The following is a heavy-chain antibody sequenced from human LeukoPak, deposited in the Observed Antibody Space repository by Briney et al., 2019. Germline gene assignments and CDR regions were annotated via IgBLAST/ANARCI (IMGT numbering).Heavy chain of an antibody. CDR3: ARGGVVPAAMMAVAGH. D-gene: IGHD2-2*01. J-gene: IGHJ4*02. CDR2: ISYDGSNK. CDR1: GGTFSSYA. V-gene: IGHV3-30-3*01. Sequence: SCKASGGTFSSYAMHWVRQAPGKGLEWVAVISYDGSNKYYADSVKGRFTISRDNSKNTLYLQMNSLRAEDTAVYYCARGGVVPAAMMAVAGHWGQGTLVTVSS.